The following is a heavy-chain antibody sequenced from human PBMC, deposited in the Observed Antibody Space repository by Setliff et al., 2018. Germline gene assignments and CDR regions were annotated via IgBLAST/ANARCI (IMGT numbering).Heavy chain of an antibody. CDR2: IHYSGTT. CDR1: GASINSGTYY. CDR3: ARTGTYRYFDY. D-gene: IGHD1-26*01. J-gene: IGHJ4*02. V-gene: IGHV4-39*01. Sequence: SETLSLTCTVSGASINSGTYYWAWIRQPPGKGLEWIGRIHYSGTTYYNAALKSRVTMSVDTSKNQFSLNLSSVTAADTAVYYCARTGTYRYFDYWGQGALVTVSS.